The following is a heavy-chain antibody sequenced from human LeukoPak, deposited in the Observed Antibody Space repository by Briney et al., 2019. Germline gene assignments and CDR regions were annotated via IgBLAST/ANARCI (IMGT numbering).Heavy chain of an antibody. V-gene: IGHV3-23*01. Sequence: GGSLRLSCAASGFIFSSYAMSWVRQAPGKGLEWVSTISGSGGSTYYADSVKGRFTISRDNSKNTVYLQMNSLRAEDTAVYYCAKVRSCINAVCHGDFDYWGQGTLVTVSS. CDR2: ISGSGGST. D-gene: IGHD2-8*01. CDR1: GFIFSSYA. J-gene: IGHJ4*02. CDR3: AKVRSCINAVCHGDFDY.